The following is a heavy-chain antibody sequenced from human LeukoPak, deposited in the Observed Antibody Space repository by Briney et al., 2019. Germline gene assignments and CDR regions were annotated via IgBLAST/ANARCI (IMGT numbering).Heavy chain of an antibody. Sequence: PGGSLRLSCAASGFTFRSYAVSWVRQAPGKGLEWVSSVTGDGETTFYADSVKGRFSVSRDNSRNTLFLTMNSLRVEDTALYYCAKDYLGQLVMFDVWGQGTMVTVSS. D-gene: IGHD6-13*01. CDR2: VTGDGETT. V-gene: IGHV3-23*01. J-gene: IGHJ3*01. CDR3: AKDYLGQLVMFDV. CDR1: GFTFRSYA.